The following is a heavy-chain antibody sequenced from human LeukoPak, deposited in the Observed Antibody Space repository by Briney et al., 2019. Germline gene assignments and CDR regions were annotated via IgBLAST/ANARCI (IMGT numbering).Heavy chain of an antibody. CDR2: IRYDGSIK. J-gene: IGHJ3*01. Sequence: GGSLRLSCAASGFTFSSYGMHWVRQAPGKGLEWVAFIRYDGSIKHYADSVKGRFTISRDNSKNTLYLQMNRLGAEDTAVYYCANFYGSGIHWGQGTMVTVSS. D-gene: IGHD3-10*01. V-gene: IGHV3-30*02. CDR3: ANFYGSGIH. CDR1: GFTFSSYG.